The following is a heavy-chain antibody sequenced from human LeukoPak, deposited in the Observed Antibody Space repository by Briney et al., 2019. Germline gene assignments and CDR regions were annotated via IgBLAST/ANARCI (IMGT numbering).Heavy chain of an antibody. J-gene: IGHJ4*02. CDR2: ISSSSSYI. Sequence: GGSLRLSCAASGFTLSSYSMNWVRQAPGKGLEWVSSISSSSSYIYYADSVKGRFTISRDNAKNSLYLQMNSLRAEDTAVYYCARGDQLLSEFDYWGQGTLVTVSS. V-gene: IGHV3-21*01. CDR1: GFTLSSYS. CDR3: ARGDQLLSEFDY. D-gene: IGHD2-2*01.